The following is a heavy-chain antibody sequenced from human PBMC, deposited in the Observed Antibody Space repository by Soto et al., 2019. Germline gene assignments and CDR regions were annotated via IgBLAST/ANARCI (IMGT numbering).Heavy chain of an antibody. V-gene: IGHV1-18*01. CDR2: ISAYNGNT. CDR3: ARDSIAARPGLVDY. J-gene: IGHJ4*02. D-gene: IGHD6-6*01. Sequence: ASVKVSCKGSGYTFTSYGISWVRQAPGQGLEWMGWISAYNGNTNYAQKLQGRVTMTTDTSTSTAYMELRSLRSDDTAVYYCARDSIAARPGLVDYWGQGTLVTVSS. CDR1: GYTFTSYG.